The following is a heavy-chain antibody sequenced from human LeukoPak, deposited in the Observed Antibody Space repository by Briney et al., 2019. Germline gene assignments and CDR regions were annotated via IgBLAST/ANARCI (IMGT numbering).Heavy chain of an antibody. CDR1: GGSISSYY. CDR2: MYYSGST. J-gene: IGHJ4*02. Sequence: TSETLSLTCTVSGGSISSYYWSWIRQPPGKGLECIGYMYYSGSTNYNPSLKTRVTMSVDTSKNQFSLKLGSVTPADTAIYYCARGFRGDYRYFDYWGQGTLVTVSS. D-gene: IGHD4-11*01. V-gene: IGHV4-59*01. CDR3: ARGFRGDYRYFDY.